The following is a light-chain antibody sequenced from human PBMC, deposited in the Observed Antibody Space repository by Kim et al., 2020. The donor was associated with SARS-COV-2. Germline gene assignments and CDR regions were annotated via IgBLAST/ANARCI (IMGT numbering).Light chain of an antibody. J-gene: IGLJ3*02. CDR2: DVT. CDR1: SSDIGAYNY. V-gene: IGLV2-14*03. CDR3: SSYRNTITLV. Sequence: GQSITISCTGTSSDIGAYNYVSWYRQHPPQAPELIIYDVTYRPSGVSTRFSGSKSGSTAYLTISVPQAEDEADYYCSSYRNTITLVFGGGTKVTVL.